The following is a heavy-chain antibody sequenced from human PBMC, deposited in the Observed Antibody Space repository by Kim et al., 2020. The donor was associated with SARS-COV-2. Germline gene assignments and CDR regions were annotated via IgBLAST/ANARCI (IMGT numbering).Heavy chain of an antibody. CDR3: SRFHVLTVPAAPDYYYYGMDD. CDR2: IYYSGRT. D-gene: IGHD2-2*01. Sequence: SETLSLTCTVSGGSISSSSYYWGWIRQPPGKGLEWIGSIYYSGRTYYNPSLKSRVTISVDTTKNQFSLKLSSLTAADTTVYYCSRFHVLTVPAAPDYYYYGMDDWVQGTTVTVSS. V-gene: IGHV4-39*01. CDR1: GGSISSSSYY. J-gene: IGHJ6*02.